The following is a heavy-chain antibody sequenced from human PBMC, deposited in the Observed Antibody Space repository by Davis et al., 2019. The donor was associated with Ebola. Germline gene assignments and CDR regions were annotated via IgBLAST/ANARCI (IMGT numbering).Heavy chain of an antibody. D-gene: IGHD4-17*01. CDR3: TRHVSGDFWYFDL. CDR1: GFTFSSYA. V-gene: IGHV3-23*01. Sequence: GGSLRLSCAASGFTFSSYAMTWARQVPGKGLEWVSSISSGVGVPYYADSVKDRFTISRDNSKNTLFLQMNSLRAEDTAVYYCTRHVSGDFWYFDLWGRGTLVTVSS. J-gene: IGHJ2*01. CDR2: ISSGVGVP.